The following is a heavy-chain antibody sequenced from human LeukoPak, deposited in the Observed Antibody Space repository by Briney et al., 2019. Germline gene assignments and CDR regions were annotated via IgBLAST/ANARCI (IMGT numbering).Heavy chain of an antibody. V-gene: IGHV1-69*13. D-gene: IGHD2-2*01. CDR1: GGTFSSYA. CDR2: IIPIFGTA. J-gene: IGHJ6*02. Sequence: SVKVSCKASGGTFSSYAISWVRQAPGQGLEWMGGIIPIFGTANYAQKFQGRVTITADESTSTAYMELSSLRSEDTAVYYCARGAPDIVVVLAAIQFSYYYYGMDVWGQGTTVTVSS. CDR3: ARGAPDIVVVLAAIQFSYYYYGMDV.